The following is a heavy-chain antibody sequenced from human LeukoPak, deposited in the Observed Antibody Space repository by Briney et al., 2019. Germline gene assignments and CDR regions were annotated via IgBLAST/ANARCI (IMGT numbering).Heavy chain of an antibody. CDR3: ARSYSSTPQYYYYYYMDV. CDR1: GFTFSSYS. J-gene: IGHJ6*03. Sequence: GGSLRLSCAASGFTFSSYSMNWVRQAPGKGLEWVSSISGSSSYIYYADSVKGRFTISRDNSKNTLYLQMNSLRAEDTAVYYCARSYSSTPQYYYYYYMDVWGKGTTVTVSS. CDR2: ISGSSSYI. D-gene: IGHD6-13*01. V-gene: IGHV3-21*01.